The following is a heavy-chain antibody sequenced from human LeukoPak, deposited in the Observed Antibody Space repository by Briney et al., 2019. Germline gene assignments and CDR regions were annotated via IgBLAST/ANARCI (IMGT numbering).Heavy chain of an antibody. CDR2: ISGSGGST. CDR1: GFTFSSYA. D-gene: IGHD4-23*01. V-gene: IGHV3-23*01. Sequence: PGGSLRLSCAASGFTFSSYAMSWVRQAPGKGLEWVSAISGSGGSTYYADSVEGRFTISRDNSKNTLYLQMNSLRAEDTAVYYCAKSTVVTPVYFDYWGQGTLVTVSS. J-gene: IGHJ4*02. CDR3: AKSTVVTPVYFDY.